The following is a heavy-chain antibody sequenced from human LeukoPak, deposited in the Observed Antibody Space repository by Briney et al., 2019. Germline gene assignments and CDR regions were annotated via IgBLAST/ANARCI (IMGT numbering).Heavy chain of an antibody. CDR2: IYYSGST. Sequence: SETLSLTCTVSGGSISSYYWSWIRQPPGKGLEWIGYIYYSGSTNYNPSLKSRVTISVDTSKNQFSLKLSSVTAADTAVYYCAREDILTGYFDPWGQGTLVTVSS. J-gene: IGHJ5*02. CDR1: GGSISSYY. D-gene: IGHD3-9*01. V-gene: IGHV4-59*01. CDR3: AREDILTGYFDP.